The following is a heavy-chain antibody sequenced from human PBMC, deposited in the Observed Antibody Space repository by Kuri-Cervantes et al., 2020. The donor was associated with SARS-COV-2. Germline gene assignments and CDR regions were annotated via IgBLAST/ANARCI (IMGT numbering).Heavy chain of an antibody. V-gene: IGHV3-49*04. D-gene: IGHD3-22*01. CDR2: IRSKAYGGAT. Sequence: GGSLRLSCTASGFTFGDYAMSWVRQAPGKGLEWVGFIRSKAYGGATEYAASVKGRFTISRDDSKRIAHLQMNSLKTEDTAVYYCTSRRSSGYYYPEHFDYWGQGTLVTVSS. J-gene: IGHJ4*02. CDR1: GFTFGDYA. CDR3: TSRRSSGYYYPEHFDY.